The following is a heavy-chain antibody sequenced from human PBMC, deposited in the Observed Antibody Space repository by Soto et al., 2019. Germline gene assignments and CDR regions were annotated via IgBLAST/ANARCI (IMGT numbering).Heavy chain of an antibody. CDR1: GYSFTTYW. CDR2: IYPSDSDT. D-gene: IGHD3-10*01. J-gene: IGHJ4*02. Sequence: PGESLKISCKGSGYSFTTYWIGWVRQMPGKGLEWMGIIYPSDSDTRYSPSFQGQVTISADKSNNQFSLKLTSVTAADTAVYYCACDHGPGSYRFDFWGQGTLVTVSS. CDR3: ACDHGPGSYRFDF. V-gene: IGHV5-51*01.